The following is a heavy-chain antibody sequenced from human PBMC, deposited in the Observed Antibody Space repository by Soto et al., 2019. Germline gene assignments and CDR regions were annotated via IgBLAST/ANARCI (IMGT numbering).Heavy chain of an antibody. CDR2: INWNSGSI. Sequence: EVQLVESGGGLVQPCGSLRLSCAATGITFEEFAIHWVRQAPGKGLECVSGINWNSGSIGYADSVKGRFTISRDNAKNSLYLHLNSLRAEDTALYYCAKAPNLVTHWFDPWGQGTLVTVSS. CDR3: AKAPNLVTHWFDP. D-gene: IGHD3-9*01. CDR1: GITFEEFA. J-gene: IGHJ5*02. V-gene: IGHV3-9*01.